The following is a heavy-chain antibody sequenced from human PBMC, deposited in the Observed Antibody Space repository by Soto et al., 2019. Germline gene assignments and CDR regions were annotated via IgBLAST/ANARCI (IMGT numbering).Heavy chain of an antibody. Sequence: SETLSLTCTVSGGSISSGGYYWSWLRQHPGKGLEWIGYIYYSGGTYYNPSLKSRVTISVDTSKNQFSLKLSSVTAADTAVYYCATYPPTASISRVSKWAFDIWGQGTMVTVSS. V-gene: IGHV4-31*03. CDR3: ATYPPTASISRVSKWAFDI. CDR2: IYYSGGT. J-gene: IGHJ3*02. D-gene: IGHD3-9*01. CDR1: GGSISSGGYY.